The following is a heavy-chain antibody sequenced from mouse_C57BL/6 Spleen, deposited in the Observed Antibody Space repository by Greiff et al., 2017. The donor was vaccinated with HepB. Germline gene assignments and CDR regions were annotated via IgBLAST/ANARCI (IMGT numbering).Heavy chain of an antibody. CDR2: INPGSGGT. CDR1: GYAFTNYL. Sequence: VQLQQSGAELVRPGTSVKVSCKASGYAFTNYLIEWVKQRPGQGLEWIGVINPGSGGTNYNEKFKGKATLTADKSSSTAYMQLSSLTSEDSAVYFCARSTTVVPAYYAMDYWGQGTSVTVSS. CDR3: ARSTTVVPAYYAMDY. V-gene: IGHV1-54*01. J-gene: IGHJ4*01. D-gene: IGHD1-1*01.